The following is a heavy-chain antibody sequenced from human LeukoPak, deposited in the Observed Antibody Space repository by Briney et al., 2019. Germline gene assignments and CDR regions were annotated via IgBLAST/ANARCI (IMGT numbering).Heavy chain of an antibody. V-gene: IGHV1-8*01. D-gene: IGHD2-15*01. Sequence: ASVKVSCKASGYTFTSYDINWVRQAPGQGLEWMGWMNPNSGNTRYAQKFQGRVTMTRNTSISTAYMELSSLRSEDTAVYYCARGKGAGYCSGGSCYSSPYSEDYWGQGTLVTVSS. J-gene: IGHJ4*02. CDR2: MNPNSGNT. CDR1: GYTFTSYD. CDR3: ARGKGAGYCSGGSCYSSPYSEDY.